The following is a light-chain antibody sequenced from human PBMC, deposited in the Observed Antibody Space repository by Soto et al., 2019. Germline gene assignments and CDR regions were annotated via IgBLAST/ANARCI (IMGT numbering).Light chain of an antibody. J-gene: IGKJ5*01. CDR1: QSINIY. V-gene: IGKV1-39*01. Sequence: DIRMTQSPSSLSASVGDSVTITCRASQSINIYLNWYQQKPGKAPKLLISGASTLQSGVPSRFSGGGSGTDFTLIISSLQPEDFATYYCQQSYRTVITFGQGTRLEIK. CDR2: GAS. CDR3: QQSYRTVIT.